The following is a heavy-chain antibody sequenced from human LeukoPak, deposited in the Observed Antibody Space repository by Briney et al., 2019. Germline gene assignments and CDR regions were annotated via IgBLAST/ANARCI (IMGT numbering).Heavy chain of an antibody. CDR2: IFDSGNT. V-gene: IGHV4-59*01. CDR3: ARGQYRSGWYYFDY. J-gene: IGHJ4*02. CDR1: GGSIINYF. Sequence: SETLSLTCTVSGGSIINYFWSWIRQPPGKGLEWVGYIFDSGNTNYKPSLNSRVTMSLDTSKNQFSLKLSSVTAADSAIYYCARGQYRSGWYYFDYWGQGTLVTVSS. D-gene: IGHD6-19*01.